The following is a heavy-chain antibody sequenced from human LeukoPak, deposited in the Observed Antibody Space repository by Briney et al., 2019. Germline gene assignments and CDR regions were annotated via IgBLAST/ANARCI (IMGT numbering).Heavy chain of an antibody. D-gene: IGHD2-15*01. CDR3: ASSCSGGSCYYGAFDI. J-gene: IGHJ3*02. CDR2: IYYSGST. Sequence: PSETLSLTCTVSGGSISSYYWSWIRQPPGKGLEWIGYIYYSGSTYYNPSLKSRVTISVDTSKNQFSLKLSSVTAADTAVYYCASSCSGGSCYYGAFDIWGQGTMVTVSS. CDR1: GGSISSYY. V-gene: IGHV4-59*06.